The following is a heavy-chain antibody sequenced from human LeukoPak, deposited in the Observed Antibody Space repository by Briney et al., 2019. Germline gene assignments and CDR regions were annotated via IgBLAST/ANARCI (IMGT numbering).Heavy chain of an antibody. CDR3: QGITFGGVIVP. CDR1: GFTFSSYG. D-gene: IGHD3-16*02. CDR2: IWYDGSNK. J-gene: IGHJ5*02. V-gene: IGHV3-33*01. Sequence: QPGRSLRLSCAASGFTFSSYGMHWVRQAPGKGLEWVAVIWYDGSNKYYADSVKGRFTISRDNSKNTLYLQMNSLRAEDTAVYYCQGITFGGVIVPWGQGTLVTVSS.